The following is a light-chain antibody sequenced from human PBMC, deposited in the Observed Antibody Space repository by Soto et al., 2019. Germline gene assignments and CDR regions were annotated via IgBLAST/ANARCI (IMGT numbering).Light chain of an antibody. CDR1: TSNIGSNY. CDR3: ATWDDSLNGFYV. Sequence: QSLLTQPPSASGTPGQGVTISCSVGTSNIGSNYVYWYQQLPGTAPKLLIYRNNQRPSGVPDRFSGSKSGTSASLAISGLRSDDEADYFCATWDDSLNGFYVFGTGTKVTVL. V-gene: IGLV1-47*01. CDR2: RNN. J-gene: IGLJ1*01.